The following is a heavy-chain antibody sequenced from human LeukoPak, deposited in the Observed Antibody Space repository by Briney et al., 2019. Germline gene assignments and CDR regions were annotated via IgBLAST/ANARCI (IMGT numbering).Heavy chain of an antibody. Sequence: SETLSLTCAVYGGSFSGYYWSWIRQPPGKGLEWIGEINHSGSTNYNPSLKSRVTISVDTSMNQFSLKLSSVTAADTAVYYCARGPQIKYYYDSSGYAYWGQGTLVTVSS. V-gene: IGHV4-34*01. CDR1: GGSFSGYY. J-gene: IGHJ4*02. D-gene: IGHD3-22*01. CDR3: ARGPQIKYYYDSSGYAY. CDR2: INHSGST.